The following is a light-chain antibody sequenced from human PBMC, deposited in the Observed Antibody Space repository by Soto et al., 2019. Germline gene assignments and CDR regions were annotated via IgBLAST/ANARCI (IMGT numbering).Light chain of an antibody. Sequence: DIQMTQSPSPLSASVGDRVTITCQASQDINNYLNWYQQKPGKAPKLLIYDASNLETGVPSRFSGSGSGTDFTFTISSLQPEDIATYYCQQYADLEITFGPGTKVDIK. J-gene: IGKJ3*01. CDR3: QQYADLEIT. CDR2: DAS. V-gene: IGKV1-33*01. CDR1: QDINNY.